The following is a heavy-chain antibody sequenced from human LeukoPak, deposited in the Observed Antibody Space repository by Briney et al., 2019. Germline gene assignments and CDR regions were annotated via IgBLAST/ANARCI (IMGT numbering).Heavy chain of an antibody. Sequence: SETLPLTCAVYGGSFGGYYWSWIRQPPGKGLEWIGEINHSGSTNYNPSLKSRVTISVDTSKNQFSLKLSSVTAADTAVYYCARGLDIVVVLGQSAGYYFDYWGQGTLVTVSS. CDR2: INHSGST. CDR1: GGSFGGYY. D-gene: IGHD2-2*03. V-gene: IGHV4-34*01. CDR3: ARGLDIVVVLGQSAGYYFDY. J-gene: IGHJ4*02.